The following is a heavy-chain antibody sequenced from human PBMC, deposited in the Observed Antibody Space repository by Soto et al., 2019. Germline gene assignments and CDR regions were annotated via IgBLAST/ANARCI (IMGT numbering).Heavy chain of an antibody. CDR3: ASDIIADGVDY. V-gene: IGHV3-74*01. CDR2: INSDGSAT. CDR1: GFTFSPHW. J-gene: IGHJ4*02. D-gene: IGHD6-13*01. Sequence: GSLRLSCAASGFTFSPHWMHWVRQVPGKGLMWVSRINSDGSATTYADSVKGRFTISRDNAKNTLYLQMNSLRAEDTAVYYCASDIIADGVDYWGQGTLVNVSS.